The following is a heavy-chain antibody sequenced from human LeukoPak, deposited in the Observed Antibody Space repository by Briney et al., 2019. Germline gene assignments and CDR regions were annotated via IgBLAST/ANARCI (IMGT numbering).Heavy chain of an antibody. J-gene: IGHJ4*02. Sequence: VASVKVSCKVSGYTLTELSMHWVRQAPGKGLEWMGGFDPEDGETIYAQKFQGRVTITADESTSTAYMELSSLRSEDTAVYYCARSSAPRQHPDYWGQGTLVTVSS. CDR2: FDPEDGET. D-gene: IGHD6-13*01. CDR1: GYTLTELS. V-gene: IGHV1-24*01. CDR3: ARSSAPRQHPDY.